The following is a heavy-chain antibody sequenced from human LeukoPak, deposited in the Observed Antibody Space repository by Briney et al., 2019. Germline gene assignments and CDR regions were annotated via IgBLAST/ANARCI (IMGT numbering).Heavy chain of an antibody. V-gene: IGHV4-61*05. Sequence: PSETLSLTCTVSGGSISSRSYYWGWIRQPPGKGLEWIGYIYYSGSTNYNPSLKSRVTISVDTSKNQFSLKLTSVTAADTAVYYCARGGGSGYSYGYLYYYGMDVWGQGTTVTVSS. J-gene: IGHJ6*02. CDR3: ARGGGSGYSYGYLYYYGMDV. D-gene: IGHD5-18*01. CDR2: IYYSGST. CDR1: GGSISSRSYY.